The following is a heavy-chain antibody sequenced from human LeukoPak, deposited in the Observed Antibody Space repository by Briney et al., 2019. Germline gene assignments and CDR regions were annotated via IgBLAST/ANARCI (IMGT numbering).Heavy chain of an antibody. CDR3: ASGRITIFGGRDYYYYMDV. CDR2: IIPIFGTA. J-gene: IGHJ6*03. Sequence: SVKVSCKASGGTFSSYAISWVRQAPGQGLEWMGGIIPIFGTANYAQRFQGRVTITAVESTSTAYMELSSLRSEDTAVYYCASGRITIFGGRDYYYYMDVWGKGTTVTVSS. V-gene: IGHV1-69*13. CDR1: GGTFSSYA. D-gene: IGHD3-3*01.